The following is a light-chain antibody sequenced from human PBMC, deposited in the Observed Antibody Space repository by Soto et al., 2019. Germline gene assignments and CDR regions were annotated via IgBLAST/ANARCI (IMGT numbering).Light chain of an antibody. J-gene: IGKJ1*01. Sequence: DIQMTQSPSTLSASVGDRVTITCRASESISSWLAWYQQKPGKAPKLLIYDASSLESGVPSRFSGSGSGTAFTLTFSSLQPDDFATYYCQHYNSYSPWTFGQGTKVEIK. CDR1: ESISSW. CDR2: DAS. CDR3: QHYNSYSPWT. V-gene: IGKV1-5*01.